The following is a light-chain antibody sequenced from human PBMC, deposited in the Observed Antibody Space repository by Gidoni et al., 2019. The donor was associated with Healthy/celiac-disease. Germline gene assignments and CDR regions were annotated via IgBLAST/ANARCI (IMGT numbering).Light chain of an antibody. CDR2: DVS. CDR3: SSYTSSSTPVV. J-gene: IGLJ2*01. CDR1: SSDVGGYNY. V-gene: IGLV2-14*03. Sequence: LTQPASVSGSPGQSITISCTGTSSDVGGYNYVSWYQQHPGKAPKLMIYDVSNRPSGVSNRFSGSKSGNTASLTISGLQAEDEADYYCSSYTSSSTPVVFGGGTKLTV.